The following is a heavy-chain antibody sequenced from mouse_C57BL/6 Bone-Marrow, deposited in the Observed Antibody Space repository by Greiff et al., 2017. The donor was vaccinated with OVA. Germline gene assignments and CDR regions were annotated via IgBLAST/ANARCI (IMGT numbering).Heavy chain of an antibody. CDR2: IRNKANGYTT. Sequence: EVKLQESGGGLVQPGGSLSLSCAASGFTFTDYYMSWVRQPPGKALEWLGFIRNKANGYTTEYSASVKGRFTISRDNSQSILYLQMNALRAEDSATYYCARQAYDGFPWFAYWGQGTLVTVSA. V-gene: IGHV7-3*01. CDR1: GFTFTDYY. D-gene: IGHD2-3*01. CDR3: ARQAYDGFPWFAY. J-gene: IGHJ3*01.